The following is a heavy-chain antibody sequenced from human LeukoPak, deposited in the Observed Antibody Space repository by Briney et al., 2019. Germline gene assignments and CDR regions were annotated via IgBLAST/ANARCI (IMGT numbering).Heavy chain of an antibody. D-gene: IGHD3-10*01. Sequence: SETLSLTCTVSGGSISIISYYCGWIRQPPRKGLGWIGSIYFRGSNYYNPSLKSRVTISLDTSKNQFSLKLSSVTAADTAGNYCARILWFGESTYYGMDVWGQGTTVTVSS. J-gene: IGHJ6*02. V-gene: IGHV4-39*07. CDR1: GGSISIISYY. CDR3: ARILWFGESTYYGMDV. CDR2: IYFRGSN.